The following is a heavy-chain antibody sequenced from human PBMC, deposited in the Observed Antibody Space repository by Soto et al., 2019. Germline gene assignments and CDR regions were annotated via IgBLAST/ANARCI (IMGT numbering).Heavy chain of an antibody. V-gene: IGHV3-30*18. CDR3: AKSIFGVVPSFDY. Sequence: GGSLRLSCAASGFIFNSYGMHWVRQAPGKGLEWVAVTSFDGSNKYYADSVKGRFTISRDNSMNTLYLQMNSLRAEDTAVYYCAKSIFGVVPSFDYWGQGTLVTVS. CDR1: GFIFNSYG. D-gene: IGHD3-3*01. J-gene: IGHJ4*02. CDR2: TSFDGSNK.